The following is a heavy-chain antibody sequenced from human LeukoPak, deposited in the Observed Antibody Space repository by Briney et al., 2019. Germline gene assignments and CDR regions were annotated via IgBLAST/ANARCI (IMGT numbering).Heavy chain of an antibody. V-gene: IGHV1-69*04. CDR3: ARTNSSGWSRAFDI. CDR2: IIPILGIA. J-gene: IGHJ3*02. CDR1: GGTFSSYA. Sequence: ASVKVSCKASGGTFSSYAISWVRQAPGQGLEWVGRIIPILGIANYAQKFQGRVTITADKSTSTAYMELSSLRSEDTAVYYCARTNSSGWSRAFDIWGQGTMVTVSS. D-gene: IGHD6-19*01.